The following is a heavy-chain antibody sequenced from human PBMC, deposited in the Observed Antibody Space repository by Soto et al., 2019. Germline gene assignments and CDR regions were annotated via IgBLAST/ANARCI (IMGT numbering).Heavy chain of an antibody. Sequence: EVQLVESGGGLVKPGGSLRLSCAASGFTFSSYSMNWVRQAPGKGLEWVSSISSSSSYIYYADSVKGRFTISRDNAKNSLYLQMNSLRAEDTAVYYCARDLAREWIQLWFLDYWGQGTLVTVSS. CDR1: GFTFSSYS. D-gene: IGHD5-18*01. J-gene: IGHJ4*02. CDR2: ISSSSSYI. V-gene: IGHV3-21*01. CDR3: ARDLAREWIQLWFLDY.